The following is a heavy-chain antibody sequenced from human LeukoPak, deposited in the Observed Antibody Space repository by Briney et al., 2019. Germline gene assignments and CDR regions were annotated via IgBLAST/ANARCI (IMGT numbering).Heavy chain of an antibody. D-gene: IGHD4-11*01. J-gene: IGHJ4*02. V-gene: IGHV4-61*02. CDR2: IYTSGST. CDR3: ARDDLSNSNFDY. CDR1: GGSISSGSYY. Sequence: SETLSLTCTVSGGSISSGSYYWSWIRQPAGKGLEWIGRIYTSGSTNYNPSLKSRVTISVDTSKNQFSLKLSSVTAADTAVYYCARDDLSNSNFDYWGQGTLVTVSS.